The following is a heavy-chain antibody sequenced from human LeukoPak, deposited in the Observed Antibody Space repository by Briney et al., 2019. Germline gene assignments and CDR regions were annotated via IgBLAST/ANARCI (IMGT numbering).Heavy chain of an antibody. Sequence: GGSLRLSCAASGFTFNNAWMNWVRQAPGKGLEWVGRIYSKTDGGTPDYAAPVKGRFTISRDDSKDTLYLQMNSLKTEDTAVYYCTTLNWNYGGFDYWGQGTLVTVSS. D-gene: IGHD1-7*01. CDR1: GFTFNNAW. CDR3: TTLNWNYGGFDY. V-gene: IGHV3-15*01. J-gene: IGHJ4*02. CDR2: IYSKTDGGTP.